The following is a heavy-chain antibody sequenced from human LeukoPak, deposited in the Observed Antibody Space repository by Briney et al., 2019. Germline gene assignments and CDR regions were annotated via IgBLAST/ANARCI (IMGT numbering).Heavy chain of an antibody. D-gene: IGHD6-13*01. CDR3: ASGEQMVRFDY. CDR2: IYPGDSDT. CDR1: GYSFTTFW. V-gene: IGHV5-51*01. Sequence: GESLKISCTGSGYSFTTFWIGWVRQMPGKGLEWMGIIYPGDSDTKYSPSFRGQVTISTDKSISAAYLYWSSLKASDTAMYYCASGEQMVRFDYWGQGTLVTVSS. J-gene: IGHJ4*02.